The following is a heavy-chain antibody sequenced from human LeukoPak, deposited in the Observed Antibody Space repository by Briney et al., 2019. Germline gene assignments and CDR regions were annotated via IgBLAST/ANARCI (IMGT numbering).Heavy chain of an antibody. Sequence: PSETLSLTCTVSGGSISSYYWSWIRQPPGKGLEWIGEINHSGSTNYNPSLKSRVTISLDTSKNQFSLKLSSVTAADTAVYYCARERLGLDFDYWGQGTLVTVSS. CDR3: ARERLGLDFDY. CDR2: INHSGST. CDR1: GGSISSYY. D-gene: IGHD3-16*01. J-gene: IGHJ4*02. V-gene: IGHV4-34*01.